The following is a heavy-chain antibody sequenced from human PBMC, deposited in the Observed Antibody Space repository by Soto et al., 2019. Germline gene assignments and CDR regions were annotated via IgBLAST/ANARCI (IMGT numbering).Heavy chain of an antibody. CDR2: ISGSGGST. J-gene: IGHJ4*02. V-gene: IGHV3-23*01. D-gene: IGHD3-10*02. Sequence: GGSLRLSCAASGFTFSSYAMSWVHQAPGKGLEWVSAISGSGGSTYYADSVKGRFTISRDNSKNTLYLQMNSLRAEDTAVYYCAKDNDRGVINYFDYWGQGTLVTVPQ. CDR3: AKDNDRGVINYFDY. CDR1: GFTFSSYA.